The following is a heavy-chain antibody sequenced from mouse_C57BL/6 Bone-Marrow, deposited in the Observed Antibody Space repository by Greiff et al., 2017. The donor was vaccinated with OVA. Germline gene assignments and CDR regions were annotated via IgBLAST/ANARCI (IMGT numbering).Heavy chain of an antibody. V-gene: IGHV14-2*01. CDR3: ASSLYYGRAWFAY. J-gene: IGHJ3*01. CDR1: GFNIKDYY. CDR2: IDPEDGET. D-gene: IGHD1-1*01. Sequence: EVHLVESGAELVKPGASVKLSCTASGFNIKDYYMHWVKQRTEQGLEWIGRIDPEDGETKYAPKFQGKATIPADTSSNTAYLQLRSLTSADTSFSYCASSLYYGRAWFAYWGPGTLVTVSA.